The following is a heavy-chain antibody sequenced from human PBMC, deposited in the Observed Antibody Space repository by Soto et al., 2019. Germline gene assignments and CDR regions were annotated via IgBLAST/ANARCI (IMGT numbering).Heavy chain of an antibody. J-gene: IGHJ6*01. Sequence: GGSLRLSCAASGFTFSIYWMHWVCQAPGKGLVWVSRINSDGSSTSYADSVKGRFTISRDNAKNTLYLQMNSLRAEDTAVYYCARERQLPRRFYYYGMDVWGQGTTVTVSS. V-gene: IGHV3-74*01. CDR3: ARERQLPRRFYYYGMDV. CDR2: INSDGSST. D-gene: IGHD2-2*01. CDR1: GFTFSIYW.